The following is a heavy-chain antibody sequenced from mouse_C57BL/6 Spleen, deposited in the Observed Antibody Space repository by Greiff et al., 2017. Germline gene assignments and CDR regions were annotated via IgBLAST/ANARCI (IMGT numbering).Heavy chain of an antibody. D-gene: IGHD3-2*02. CDR1: GYAFSSYW. Sequence: QVQLQQSGAELVKPGASVKISCKASGYAFSSYWLNWVKQRPGKGLEWIGQIYPGDGDTNYNGKFKGKATLTADKSSSTAYMQLSSLTSEDSAVYFCARSSAQAICDYWGQGTSVTVSS. CDR2: IYPGDGDT. J-gene: IGHJ4*01. V-gene: IGHV1-80*01. CDR3: ARSSAQAICDY.